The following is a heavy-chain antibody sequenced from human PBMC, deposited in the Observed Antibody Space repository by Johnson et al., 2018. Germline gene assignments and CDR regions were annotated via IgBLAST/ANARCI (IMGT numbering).Heavy chain of an antibody. CDR2: ISYDGSNK. CDR3: ASEMGIIRANYYYYGMDV. CDR1: GFTFSSYG. D-gene: IGHD3-3*01. Sequence: QLVESGGGVVQPGRSLRLSCAASGFTFSSYGMHWVHQAPGKGLEWVAVISYDGSNKYYADSVKGRFTISRDNSKNTLYLQMNSLRAEDTAVYYCASEMGIIRANYYYYGMDVWGQGTTVTVSS. J-gene: IGHJ6*02. V-gene: IGHV3-30*03.